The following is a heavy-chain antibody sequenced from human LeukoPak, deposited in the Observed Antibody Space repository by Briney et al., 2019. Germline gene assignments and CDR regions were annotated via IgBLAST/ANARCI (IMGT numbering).Heavy chain of an antibody. J-gene: IGHJ4*02. Sequence: SETLSLTCVVSGGSISSSNWWSWVRQPPGKGLEWIGEIYHSGRANYNPSLKSRVTISVDKSKNQFSLKLSSVTAADTAVYYCARGDSPTNSMSIEYYFHYWAQGILVTVSS. CDR3: ARGDSPTNSMSIEYYFHY. CDR2: IYHSGRA. CDR1: GGSISSSNW. V-gene: IGHV4/OR15-8*01. D-gene: IGHD3-3*02.